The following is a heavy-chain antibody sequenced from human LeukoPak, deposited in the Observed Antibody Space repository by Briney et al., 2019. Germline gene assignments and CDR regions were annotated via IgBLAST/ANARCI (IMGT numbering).Heavy chain of an antibody. Sequence: SETLSLTCTVSGGSISSYYWSWIRQPPGKGLNWIGYIYYSGSTNYNPSLKSRVTISVDTSQNQFSLKLSSVTAADTAVYYCAGGIVVDGTRGDLWGEGTLVTVSS. V-gene: IGHV4-59*01. CDR1: GGSISSYY. J-gene: IGHJ4*02. D-gene: IGHD6-19*01. CDR3: AGGIVVDGTRGDL. CDR2: IYYSGST.